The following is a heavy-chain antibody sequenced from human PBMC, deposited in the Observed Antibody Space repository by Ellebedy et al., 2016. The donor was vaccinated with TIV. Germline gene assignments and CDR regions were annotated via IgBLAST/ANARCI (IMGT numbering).Heavy chain of an antibody. CDR2: INHSGST. J-gene: IGHJ4*02. CDR1: GGSFTGYY. CDR3: AKSLHYSSSSFFDF. D-gene: IGHD6-6*01. V-gene: IGHV4-34*01. Sequence: SETLSLTXAVYGGSFTGYYWTWIRQPPGKGLEWIGEINHSGSTNYSPSLKSRVTMSVDTSKNQFSLKLSSVTAADTAVYYCAKSLHYSSSSFFDFWGQGTLVTVSS.